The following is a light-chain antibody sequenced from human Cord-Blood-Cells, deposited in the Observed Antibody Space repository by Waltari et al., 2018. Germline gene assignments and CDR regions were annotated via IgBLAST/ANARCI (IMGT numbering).Light chain of an antibody. CDR1: SSDVGGYNY. J-gene: IGLJ1*01. CDR3: SSYTSSSTNYV. CDR2: EVS. Sequence: QSALTQPASVSGSPGQSITISCPGTSSDVGGYNYFSWYQQHPGKAPKLMIYEVSNRPSGVSNRFSGSKSGNTASLTISGLQAEDEADYYCSSYTSSSTNYVFGTGTKVTVL. V-gene: IGLV2-14*01.